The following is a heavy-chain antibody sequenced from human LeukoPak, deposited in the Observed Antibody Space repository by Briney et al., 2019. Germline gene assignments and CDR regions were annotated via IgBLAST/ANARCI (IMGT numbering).Heavy chain of an antibody. CDR2: INHSGST. CDR1: GGSFSGYY. D-gene: IGHD3-10*01. Sequence: SETLSLTCAVYGGSFSGYYWSWIRQPPGKGLEWIGEINHSGSTNYNPSLKSRVTISVDTSKNQFSLKLSSVTAADTAVYYCASLLTTRSYYGSGDYWGQGTLVTVSS. V-gene: IGHV4-34*01. J-gene: IGHJ4*02. CDR3: ASLLTTRSYYGSGDY.